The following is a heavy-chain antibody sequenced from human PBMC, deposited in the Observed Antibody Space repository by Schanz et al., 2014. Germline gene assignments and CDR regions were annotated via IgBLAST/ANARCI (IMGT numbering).Heavy chain of an antibody. CDR1: GGTFSTYT. Sequence: QVQLVQSGAEVKKPGSSVKVSCKASGGTFSTYTISWVRQAPGQGLEWMGRIIPILGIANYAQKFQGRVTITADKSTYTAFMDVSSLITEDTAVYYSASSGASYSSSWDFDYWGQGTLVTVSP. V-gene: IGHV1-69*02. CDR3: ASSGASYSSSWDFDY. J-gene: IGHJ4*02. CDR2: IIPILGIA. D-gene: IGHD6-13*01.